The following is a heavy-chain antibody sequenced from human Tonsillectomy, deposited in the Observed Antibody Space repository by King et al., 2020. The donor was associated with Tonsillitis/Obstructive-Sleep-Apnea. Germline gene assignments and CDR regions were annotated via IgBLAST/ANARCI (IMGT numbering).Heavy chain of an antibody. CDR1: GFSLSNARMG. CDR3: ARMSGCSSTSCKYYYYYYGMDV. D-gene: IGHD2-2*01. Sequence: VTLKESGPVLVKPTETLTLTCTVSGFSLSNARMGVSWIRQPPGKALEWLAHIFSNDEKSYSTSLKSRLTISKDTSKSQVVLTMTNMDPVDTATYYCARMSGCSSTSCKYYYYYYGMDVWGQGTTVTVSS. CDR2: IFSNDEK. J-gene: IGHJ6*02. V-gene: IGHV2-26*01.